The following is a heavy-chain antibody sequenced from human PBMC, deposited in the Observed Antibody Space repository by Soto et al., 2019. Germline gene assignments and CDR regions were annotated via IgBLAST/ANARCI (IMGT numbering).Heavy chain of an antibody. D-gene: IGHD3-3*01. CDR3: AKEDDAWTNGHFNV. V-gene: IGHV3-23*01. Sequence: EVQLLESGGGLVQPGGSLRLSCAASEFTFSSCDRSWVRQAPGKGLEWVSGIDVGGGSAYYADSVKGRFTIYRDNSKNTLHLQLNSLRSEDTAIYYCAKEDDAWTNGHFNVWGQGTVVTVSS. CDR1: EFTFSSCD. CDR2: IDVGGGSA. J-gene: IGHJ3*01.